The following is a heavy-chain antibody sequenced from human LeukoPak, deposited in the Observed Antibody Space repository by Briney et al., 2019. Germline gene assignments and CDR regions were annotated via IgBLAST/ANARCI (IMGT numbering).Heavy chain of an antibody. D-gene: IGHD6-19*01. CDR3: ARGHTSGWYELDY. V-gene: IGHV3-33*01. CDR2: VCYDGSNK. J-gene: IGHJ4*02. Sequence: GGSLRLSCAASGFTFSNYGMHWVRQAPGKGLERVAVVCYDGSNKYYTDSVKGRFTISRDNSNNMLFLQLNSLRADDTAVYYCARGHTSGWYELDYWGEGTLVTVSS. CDR1: GFTFSNYG.